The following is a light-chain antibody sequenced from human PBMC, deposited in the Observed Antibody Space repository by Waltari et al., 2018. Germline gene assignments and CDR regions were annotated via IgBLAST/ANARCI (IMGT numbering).Light chain of an antibody. CDR2: DAS. V-gene: IGKV3-11*01. CDR1: HSVNWY. Sequence: EIVLTQSPATLSLSPGERANFSCRASHSVNWYLAWYQQRPGQAPRLLIYDASNRATGIPARFSGSGSETDFTLTISSLQPEDSAVYYCQQRRNWPLTFGGGTKVEIK. J-gene: IGKJ4*01. CDR3: QQRRNWPLT.